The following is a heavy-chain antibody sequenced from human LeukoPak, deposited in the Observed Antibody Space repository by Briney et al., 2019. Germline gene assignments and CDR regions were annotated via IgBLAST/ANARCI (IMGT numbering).Heavy chain of an antibody. CDR2: IYSGGST. CDR3: ARATGYCSSTSCYLYYFDY. J-gene: IGHJ4*02. CDR1: GFTASSNY. D-gene: IGHD2-2*01. Sequence: GGSLRLSCAASGFTASSNYMSWVRQAPGKGLEWVSVIYSGGSTYYADSVKGRFTISRDNSKNTLYLQMNSLRAEDTAVYYCARATGYCSSTSCYLYYFDYWGQGTLVTVSS. V-gene: IGHV3-66*01.